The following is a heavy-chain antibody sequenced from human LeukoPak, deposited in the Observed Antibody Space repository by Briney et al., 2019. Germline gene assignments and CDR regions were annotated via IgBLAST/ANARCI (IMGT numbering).Heavy chain of an antibody. CDR3: ASRRGYFDWLPLDY. V-gene: IGHV1-2*02. CDR2: INPKSGGT. J-gene: IGHJ4*02. CDR1: GYTFTGYY. D-gene: IGHD3-9*01. Sequence: GASVKVSCKASGYTFTGYYMHWVRQAPGQGLEWMGWINPKSGGTNYAQKFQGRVTMTRNTSISTAYMELSSLRSEDTAVYYCASRRGYFDWLPLDYWGQGTLVTVSS.